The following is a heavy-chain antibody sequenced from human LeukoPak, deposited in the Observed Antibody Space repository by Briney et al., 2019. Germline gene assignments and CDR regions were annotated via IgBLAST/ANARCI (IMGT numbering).Heavy chain of an antibody. CDR2: IYTSGST. CDR1: GGSISSGSYY. V-gene: IGHV4-61*02. J-gene: IGHJ3*02. CDR3: ARDQTDAFDI. Sequence: PSETLSLTCTVSGGSISSGSYYWSWIRQPAGKGLEWIGRIYTSGSTNYNPSLKSRVTISVDTSKNQFSLKLSSVTAADTAVYYCARDQTDAFDIWGQGTMVTVSS.